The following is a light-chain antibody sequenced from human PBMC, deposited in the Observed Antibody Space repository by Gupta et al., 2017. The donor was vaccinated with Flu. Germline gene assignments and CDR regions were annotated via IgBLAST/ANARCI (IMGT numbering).Light chain of an antibody. CDR3: QQSYSTPRT. CDR2: AAS. V-gene: IGKV1-39*01. Sequence: DIQMTQSPSSLSASVGDRVTITCRASQSISSYLNWYQQKPGQAPKLLIYAASRLQSGVPSRFSGSGSATDFTLTISSLQPEDFASYYCQQSYSTPRTFGQGTKVEIK. J-gene: IGKJ1*01. CDR1: QSISSY.